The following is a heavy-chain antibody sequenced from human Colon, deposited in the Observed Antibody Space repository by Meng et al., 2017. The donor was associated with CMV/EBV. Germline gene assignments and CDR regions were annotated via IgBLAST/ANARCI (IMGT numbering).Heavy chain of an antibody. J-gene: IGHJ4*02. CDR1: GFTFSSYG. Sequence: GESLKISCAASGFTFSSYGMHWVRQAPGKGLEWVAVIWYDGSNKYYADSVKGRFAISRDNSKNTLYLQMNSLRAEDTAVYYCVRDNARVQGNIPILVVPQGFDYWGQGTVVTVSS. CDR2: IWYDGSNK. D-gene: IGHD3-22*01. CDR3: VRDNARVQGNIPILVVPQGFDY. V-gene: IGHV3-33*01.